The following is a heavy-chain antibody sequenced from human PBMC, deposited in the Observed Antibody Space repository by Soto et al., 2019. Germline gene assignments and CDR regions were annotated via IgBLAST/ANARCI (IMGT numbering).Heavy chain of an antibody. J-gene: IGHJ4*02. V-gene: IGHV3-30*18. Sequence: QVQLVESGGGVVQPGRSLRLSCVASGFTFSSCAMHWVRQVPGKGLEWLAVVTHDGTLYPYADSVKGRFSFSRDNSRKTLYLQMNGLRPEDTALYYSVKDRSDTWSFDYWGQGTLVTVS. CDR2: VTHDGTLY. D-gene: IGHD2-8*02. CDR3: VKDRSDTWSFDY. CDR1: GFTFSSCA.